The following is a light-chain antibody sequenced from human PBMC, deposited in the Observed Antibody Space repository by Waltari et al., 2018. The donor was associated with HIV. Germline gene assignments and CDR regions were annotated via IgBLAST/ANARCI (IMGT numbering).Light chain of an antibody. V-gene: IGKV3-15*01. CDR3: QQYSNWPRT. J-gene: IGKJ1*01. Sequence: EIVMTQSPATLSVSPGERATLSCRDSQSVSSNLAWYQHKPGQAPRLFIYGASTRATGIPARFSGSGSGTDFTLTISSLQSEDFAVYYCQQYSNWPRTFGQGTKVEIK. CDR2: GAS. CDR1: QSVSSN.